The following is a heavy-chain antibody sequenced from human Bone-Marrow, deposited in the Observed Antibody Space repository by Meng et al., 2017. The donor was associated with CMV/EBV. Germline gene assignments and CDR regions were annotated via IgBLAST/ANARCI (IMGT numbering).Heavy chain of an antibody. CDR1: GYTFSDSY. CDR3: ARSLELDLFDS. J-gene: IGHJ4*02. D-gene: IGHD1-7*01. V-gene: IGHV1-2*02. Sequence: ASVKVSCKASGYTFSDSYMHWVRQAPGQRPEWMGWINLNSGDTIYAPRFQDRVTMTGDTSISTAYMELSRLRSDDTAVYYCARSLELDLFDSWGQGTLVTVSS. CDR2: INLNSGDT.